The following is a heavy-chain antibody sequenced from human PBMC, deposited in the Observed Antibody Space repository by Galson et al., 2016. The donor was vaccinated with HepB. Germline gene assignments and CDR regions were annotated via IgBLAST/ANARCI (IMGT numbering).Heavy chain of an antibody. J-gene: IGHJ3*01. CDR2: ISPSTTHI. V-gene: IGHV3-11*06. D-gene: IGHD1-26*01. Sequence: SLRLSCAASGFTFSNYYMSWIRQAPGKGLEWVAYISPSTTHINYADSVMGRFTVSRDNAKNSLYLQMNSLGAEDTADYYCASPSGRYSVHTFDLWGQGTMVTVSS. CDR3: ASPSGRYSVHTFDL. CDR1: GFTFSNYY.